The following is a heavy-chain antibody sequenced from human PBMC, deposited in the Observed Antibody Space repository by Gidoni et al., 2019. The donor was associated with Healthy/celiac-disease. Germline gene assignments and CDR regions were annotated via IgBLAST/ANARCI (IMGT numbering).Heavy chain of an antibody. CDR1: GGSISSSSYY. V-gene: IGHV4-39*01. CDR3: ASRIGSNYVSY. Sequence: QLQLQESGPGLVKPSETLSLTCTVSGGSISSSSYYWGWIRQPPGKGLEWIGNIYYTGSTYYNPSLKSRVTISVDTSKNQFSLKLSSVTAADTAVYYCASRIGSNYVSYWGQGTLVTVSS. D-gene: IGHD2-2*01. J-gene: IGHJ4*02. CDR2: IYYTGST.